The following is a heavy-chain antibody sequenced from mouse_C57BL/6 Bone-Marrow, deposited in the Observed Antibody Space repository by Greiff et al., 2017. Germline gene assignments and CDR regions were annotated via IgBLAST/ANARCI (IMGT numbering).Heavy chain of an antibody. CDR1: GYTFTDYY. Sequence: VQLQQSGPELVKPGASVKISCKASGYTFTDYYMNWVKQSHGKSLEWIGDINPNNGGTSYNQKLKGKATLTVDKSSSTACMELRSLTSEDSAVYYCARDYYGSSWYFDYWGQGTILTVSS. CDR2: INPNNGGT. CDR3: ARDYYGSSWYFDY. J-gene: IGHJ2*01. D-gene: IGHD1-1*01. V-gene: IGHV1-26*01.